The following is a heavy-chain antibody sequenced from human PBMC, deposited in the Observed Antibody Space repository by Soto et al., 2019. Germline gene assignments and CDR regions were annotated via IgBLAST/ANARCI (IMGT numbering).Heavy chain of an antibody. V-gene: IGHV1-8*01. CDR1: GYTFTSYD. CDR3: ARGHSAYYYDSSGYRTEDY. Sequence: QVQRVQSGAEVKKPGASVKVSGKASGYTFTSYDINWVRQATGQGLEWMGWMNPNSGNTGYAQKFQGRVTMTRNTSISTAYMELSSLRSEDTAVYYCARGHSAYYYDSSGYRTEDYWGQGTLVTVSS. J-gene: IGHJ4*02. D-gene: IGHD3-22*01. CDR2: MNPNSGNT.